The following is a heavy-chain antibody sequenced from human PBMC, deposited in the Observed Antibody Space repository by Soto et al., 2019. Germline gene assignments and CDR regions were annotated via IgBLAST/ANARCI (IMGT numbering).Heavy chain of an antibody. V-gene: IGHV5-51*01. CDR3: ARGGVSTRTFDY. Sequence: PGESLKISCKGSGYNFAGYWIAWVRQMPGKGLELMGIIYPSDSDTRYRPSFQGQVTISADKSISSAYLQWSSLRASDTAMYYCARGGVSTRTFDYWGQGAPVTVSS. CDR2: IYPSDSDT. D-gene: IGHD3-3*01. CDR1: GYNFAGYW. J-gene: IGHJ4*02.